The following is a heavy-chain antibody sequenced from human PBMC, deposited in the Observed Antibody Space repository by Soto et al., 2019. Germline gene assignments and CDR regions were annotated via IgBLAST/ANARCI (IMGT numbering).Heavy chain of an antibody. D-gene: IGHD4-17*01. CDR2: ISYDGSNK. CDR1: GFTFSSYG. V-gene: IGHV3-30*18. J-gene: IGHJ2*01. Sequence: QVQLVESGGGVVQPGRSLRLSCAASGFTFSSYGMHWVRQAPGKGLEWVAVISYDGSNKYYADSVKGRFTISRDNSKNTMYLQMNSLRAEDTAVYYCAKDRAYIDYGGNTSIYWYFDLWGRGTLVTVSS. CDR3: AKDRAYIDYGGNTSIYWYFDL.